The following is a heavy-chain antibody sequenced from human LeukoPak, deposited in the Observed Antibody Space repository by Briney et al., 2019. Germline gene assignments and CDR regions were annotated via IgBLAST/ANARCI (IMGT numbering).Heavy chain of an antibody. J-gene: IGHJ6*02. D-gene: IGHD6-13*01. CDR3: ARDSNSWYVDYYYGMDV. CDR1: GGSISSSSYY. V-gene: IGHV4-39*02. CDR2: IYYSGST. Sequence: SETLSLTCTVSGGSISSSSYYWGWIRQPPGKGLEWIGSIYYSGSTYYNPSLKSRVTISVDTSKNQFSLKLSSVTAADTAVYYCARDSNSWYVDYYYGMDVWGQGTTLTVS.